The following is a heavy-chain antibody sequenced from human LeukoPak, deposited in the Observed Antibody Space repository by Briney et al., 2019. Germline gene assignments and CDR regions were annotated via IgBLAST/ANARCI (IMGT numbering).Heavy chain of an antibody. CDR1: GFTFSSYW. CDR2: IKQDGSEK. D-gene: IGHD3-22*01. Sequence: GGSLRLSCAASGFTFSSYWMSWVRQAPGKGLEWVANIKQDGSEKYYVDSVKGRFTISRDNAKNSLYLQMNSLKTEDTAVYYCIPSSSVYYDSSGYPILFDYWGQGTLVTVSS. J-gene: IGHJ4*02. CDR3: IPSSSVYYDSSGYPILFDY. V-gene: IGHV3-7*03.